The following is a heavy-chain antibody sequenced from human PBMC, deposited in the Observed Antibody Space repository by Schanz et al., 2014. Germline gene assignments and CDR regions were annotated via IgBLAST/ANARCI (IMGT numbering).Heavy chain of an antibody. D-gene: IGHD4-17*01. CDR1: GFSFSDYY. CDR2: INTGSNYI. J-gene: IGHJ3*02. Sequence: QVHLLESGGGLVEPGGSLRLSCAASGFSFSDYYMSWIRQAPGKGLEWISFINTGSNYINYADSVKGRFTISRDNTKITLYLQMNTLRAEDAAVYYCARKMKLGVYGGKGHDSLDIWGQGTMVTVSS. CDR3: ARKMKLGVYGGKGHDSLDI. V-gene: IGHV3-11*06.